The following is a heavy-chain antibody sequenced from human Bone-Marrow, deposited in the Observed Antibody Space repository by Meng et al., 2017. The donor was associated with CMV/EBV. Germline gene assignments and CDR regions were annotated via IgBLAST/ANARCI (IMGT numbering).Heavy chain of an antibody. D-gene: IGHD2-8*02. J-gene: IGHJ4*02. CDR2: ISYSGRT. CDR1: GDSISTHYW. V-gene: IGHV4-4*01. CDR3: ARSPGYWSLDY. Sequence: LTCAVSGDSISTHYWWSWVRQTPGKGLEWIGEISYSGRTKYTPSLKSRVTISVDKITNHFSLKVASVTAADTGVYFCARSPGYWSLDYWGQGNLVTVSS.